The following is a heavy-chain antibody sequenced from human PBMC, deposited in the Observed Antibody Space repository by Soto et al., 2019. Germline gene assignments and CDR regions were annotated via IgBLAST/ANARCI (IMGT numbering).Heavy chain of an antibody. Sequence: SETLSLTCTVSGGSFSPHYWSWIRQPPGKGLEWVGYIYYAGSTSYNPSLRGRVTISLETSKSQFSLRLSSVTAADTAVYYCARARGQLRGRWFDPWGQGTLVTVS. V-gene: IGHV4-59*08. D-gene: IGHD3-10*01. CDR3: ARARGQLRGRWFDP. CDR1: GGSFSPHY. J-gene: IGHJ5*02. CDR2: IYYAGST.